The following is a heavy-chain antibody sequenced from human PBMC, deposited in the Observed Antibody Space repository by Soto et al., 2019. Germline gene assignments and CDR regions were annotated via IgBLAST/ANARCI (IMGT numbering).Heavy chain of an antibody. J-gene: IGHJ6*03. CDR1: GFTFDDYA. V-gene: IGHV3-9*01. CDR2: ISWNSGSI. CDR3: AKGVQSGGCDYMDV. Sequence: EVQLVESGGGLVQPGRSLRLSCAASGFTFDDYAMHWVRQAPGKGLEWVSGISWNSGSIGYADSVKGRFTISRDNAKNSLYLQMNSLRAEDTALYYCAKGVQSGGCDYMDVWGKGTTVTVSS. D-gene: IGHD2-8*01.